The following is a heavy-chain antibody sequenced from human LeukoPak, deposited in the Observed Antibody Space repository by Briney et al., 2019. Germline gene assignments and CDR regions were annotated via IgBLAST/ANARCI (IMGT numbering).Heavy chain of an antibody. CDR3: ARDPSTAGNYYYYGMDV. D-gene: IGHD6-13*01. CDR1: GFTFSSYW. Sequence: GGSLRLSCAASGFTFSSYWMNWVRQAPGKGLEWVANIKQDGSEKYYVDPVKGRFTISRDNAKNSLYLQMNSLRAEDTAVYYCARDPSTAGNYYYYGMDVWGQGTTVTVSS. CDR2: IKQDGSEK. V-gene: IGHV3-7*01. J-gene: IGHJ6*02.